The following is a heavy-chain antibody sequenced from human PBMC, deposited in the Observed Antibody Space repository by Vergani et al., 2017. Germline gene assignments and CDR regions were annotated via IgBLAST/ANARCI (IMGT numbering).Heavy chain of an antibody. CDR1: GASINNDFYY. CDR2: IYVSGIT. J-gene: IGHJ3*01. V-gene: IGHV4-61*02. CDR3: ARDNKQLRPRAFDL. Sequence: QVQLQESGPGLVKPSQTLSLTCTVSGASINNDFYYWHWIRQPAGKGLEWIGRIYVSGITDYNSSLQSRLSMSVDTSKNQFSLTLTSVTAADTAVYYCARDNKQLRPRAFDLWGLGTMVTVSS. D-gene: IGHD4-23*01.